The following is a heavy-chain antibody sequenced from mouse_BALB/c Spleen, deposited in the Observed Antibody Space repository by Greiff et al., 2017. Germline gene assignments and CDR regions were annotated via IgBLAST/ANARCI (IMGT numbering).Heavy chain of an antibody. CDR1: GFTFSSYG. CDR3: ARQGYDLYYFDY. J-gene: IGHJ2*01. CDR2: ISSGGSYT. Sequence: EVKLVESGGDLVKPGGSLKLSCAASGFTFSSYGMSWVRQTPDKRLEWVATISSGGSYTYYPDSVKGRFTISRDNAKNTLYLQMSSLKSEDTAMYYCARQGYDLYYFDYWGQGTTLTVSS. V-gene: IGHV5-6*02. D-gene: IGHD2-2*01.